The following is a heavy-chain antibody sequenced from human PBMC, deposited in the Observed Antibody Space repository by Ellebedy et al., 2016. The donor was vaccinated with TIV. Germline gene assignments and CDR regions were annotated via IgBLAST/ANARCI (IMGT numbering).Heavy chain of an antibody. Sequence: PGGSLRLSCAASGLTFSSHSMNWVRQAPGKGLAWVSCISTTGNTVYYADSVKGRFTISRDNAMNSLYLEMNSLREEDTAVYYCARVRGTYAYGMDVWGQGTTVTVSS. CDR1: GLTFSSHS. D-gene: IGHD3-16*01. CDR3: ARVRGTYAYGMDV. J-gene: IGHJ6*02. V-gene: IGHV3-48*02. CDR2: ISTTGNTV.